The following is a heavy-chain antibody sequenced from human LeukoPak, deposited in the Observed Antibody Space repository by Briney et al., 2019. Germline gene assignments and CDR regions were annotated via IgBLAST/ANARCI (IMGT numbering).Heavy chain of an antibody. CDR3: TRGLAPSPDAFEI. J-gene: IGHJ3*02. Sequence: ASVKVSCKASGGTFSSYAINWVRQAPGQGLEWMGRIIPLLEVINYAQTFHGRATFAADTSTGTAYMDLTSLRFDYTAVYYCTRGLAPSPDAFEIWGQGTMVSVFS. D-gene: IGHD6-25*01. CDR1: GGTFSSYA. CDR2: IIPLLEVI. V-gene: IGHV1-69*04.